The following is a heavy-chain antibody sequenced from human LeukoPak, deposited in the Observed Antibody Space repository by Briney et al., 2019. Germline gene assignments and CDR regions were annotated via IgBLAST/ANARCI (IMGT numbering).Heavy chain of an antibody. J-gene: IGHJ6*03. Sequence: SQTLSLTCAISEYSVSSNSAAWNWIRQSPSRGLEWLGRTYCRSKWYYDYAVSVKSRIAINPDTSKNQFSLQLNSVTPEDTAVYYCARGPQLVGYYYIDVWGTGTTVTVSS. V-gene: IGHV6-1*01. CDR1: EYSVSSNSAA. CDR2: TYCRSKWYY. CDR3: ARGPQLVGYYYIDV. D-gene: IGHD6-13*01.